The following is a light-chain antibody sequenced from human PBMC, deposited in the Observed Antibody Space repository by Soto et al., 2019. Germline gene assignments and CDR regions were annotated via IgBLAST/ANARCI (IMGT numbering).Light chain of an antibody. Sequence: EIVLTQSPGTLSLSPGERATLSCRASQSVSSSYLAWYQQKPGQTPRLLIYGASNRATGIPARFSGSGSGTEFTLTISSLQSEDSAVYYCQQYNNGLSWTFGQGTKV. J-gene: IGKJ1*01. CDR2: GAS. CDR1: QSVSSSY. CDR3: QQYNNGLSWT. V-gene: IGKV3-15*01.